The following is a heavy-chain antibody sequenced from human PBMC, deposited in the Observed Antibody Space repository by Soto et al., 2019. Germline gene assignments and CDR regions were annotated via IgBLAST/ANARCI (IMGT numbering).Heavy chain of an antibody. CDR2: IYPGDSNT. J-gene: IGHJ6*02. V-gene: IGHV5-51*01. CDR3: ARTSPAGKYSYGIDL. D-gene: IGHD6-13*01. Sequence: GESLKISCKASGYSFTSYRIGSVRQMPGKGLEWMGVIYPGDSNTRYSPSFQGQVTISADKSISTAYLQWSSLKASDTAMYYCARTSPAGKYSYGIDLSGPRTTAPVS. CDR1: GYSFTSYR.